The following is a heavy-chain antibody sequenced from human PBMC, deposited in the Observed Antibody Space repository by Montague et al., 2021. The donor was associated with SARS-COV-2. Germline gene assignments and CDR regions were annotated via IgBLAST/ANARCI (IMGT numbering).Heavy chain of an antibody. CDR1: GFIFSSYE. D-gene: IGHD1-1*01. V-gene: IGHV3-48*03. J-gene: IGHJ6*02. Sequence: SLRLSCAASGFIFSSYEMNWVRQAPGKGLEWISYISSSGGGSTKHYTASVKGQFTISRDNAKNSLYLQMNSLRVEDTAIYYCARDRDWNDWCGMDVWGQGTTVTVSS. CDR2: ISSSGGGSTK. CDR3: ARDRDWNDWCGMDV.